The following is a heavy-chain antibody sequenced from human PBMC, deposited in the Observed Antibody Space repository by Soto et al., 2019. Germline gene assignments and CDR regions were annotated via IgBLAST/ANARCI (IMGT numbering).Heavy chain of an antibody. D-gene: IGHD3-10*01. CDR1: EFTFSSYT. Sequence: EVQLVESGGGLVKPGGSLRLSCAASEFTFSSYTMNWVRQAPGKGLEWVSSISSSSSYIYYADSVKGRFTISRDNAKNSLHLQMNSLRVEDTAVYYCATFGAGGDYWGQGTLVTVSS. CDR3: ATFGAGGDY. CDR2: ISSSSSYI. J-gene: IGHJ4*02. V-gene: IGHV3-21*01.